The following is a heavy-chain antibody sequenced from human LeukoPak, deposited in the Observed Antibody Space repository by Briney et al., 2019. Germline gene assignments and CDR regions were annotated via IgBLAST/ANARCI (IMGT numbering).Heavy chain of an antibody. Sequence: SETLSLTCAVYGGSFSGYYWSWIRQPPGKGLEWIGEINHSGSTNYNPSLKSRVTISVDTSKNQFSLKLSSVTAADTAVYYCAKDIGTGAVSYYYMDVWGKGTTVTVSS. V-gene: IGHV4-34*01. J-gene: IGHJ6*03. D-gene: IGHD1-26*01. CDR1: GGSFSGYY. CDR3: AKDIGTGAVSYYYMDV. CDR2: INHSGST.